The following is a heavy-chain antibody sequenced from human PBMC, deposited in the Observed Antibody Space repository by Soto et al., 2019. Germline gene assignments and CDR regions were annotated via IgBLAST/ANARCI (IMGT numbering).Heavy chain of an antibody. CDR2: ISAYNGNT. D-gene: IGHD3-22*01. Sequence: ASVKVSCKASGYTFTSYGISWVRQAPGQGLEWMGWISAYNGNTNYAQKLRGRVTMTTDTSTSTAYMELRSLRSDDTAVYYCARVGAGYYYDSSGYYGEFDYWGQGTLVTVSS. J-gene: IGHJ4*02. CDR3: ARVGAGYYYDSSGYYGEFDY. V-gene: IGHV1-18*01. CDR1: GYTFTSYG.